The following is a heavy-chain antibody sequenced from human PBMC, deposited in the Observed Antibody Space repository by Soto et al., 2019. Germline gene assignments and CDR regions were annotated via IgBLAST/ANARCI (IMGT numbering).Heavy chain of an antibody. J-gene: IGHJ2*01. V-gene: IGHV3-23*01. CDR1: GFIFNNYA. CDR3: VRRAGGAVVWYYDL. Sequence: EVQLLESGGGLVQRGGSLRLSCAASGFIFNNYAMTWVRQAPGKGLEWVARVSGRGGSAYYADSVKGRLTISRDNSNNTLYLQVANVRREDTAVYYCVRRAGGAVVWYYDLWGRGTLVSVFS. CDR2: VSGRGGSA. D-gene: IGHD2-21*01.